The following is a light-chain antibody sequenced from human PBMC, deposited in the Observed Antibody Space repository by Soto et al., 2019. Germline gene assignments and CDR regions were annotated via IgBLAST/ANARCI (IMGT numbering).Light chain of an antibody. Sequence: DIVLTQSPDSLAVSLGERATINCKSSQSVLHSPTNNNYLAWYQKKPGQPPKLLIYWASTRESGVPDRFSGSGSGTDFTLTINSLQAEDAAVYYWHRYYSIPQTVGQGTKVEIK. J-gene: IGKJ1*01. CDR3: HRYYSIPQT. CDR1: QSVLHSPTNNNY. V-gene: IGKV4-1*01. CDR2: WAS.